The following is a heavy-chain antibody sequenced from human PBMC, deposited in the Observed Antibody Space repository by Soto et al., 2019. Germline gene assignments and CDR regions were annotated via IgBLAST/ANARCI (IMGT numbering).Heavy chain of an antibody. D-gene: IGHD1-26*01. CDR2: IIPIFGTA. J-gene: IGHJ4*02. CDR3: ARDGGRHSGGIDY. CDR1: GGTFSSYS. Sequence: QVQLVQSGAEVKKPGSSVKVSCKASGGTFSSYSINRVRQAPGQGLEWMGEIIPIFGTANYAQKFQGRVTITADESTSTAYMELSSLRSEDTVVYYCARDGGRHSGGIDYWGQGTLVTVSS. V-gene: IGHV1-69*01.